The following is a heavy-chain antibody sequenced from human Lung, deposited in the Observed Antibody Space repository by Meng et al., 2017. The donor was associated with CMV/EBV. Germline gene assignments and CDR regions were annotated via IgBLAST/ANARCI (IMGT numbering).Heavy chain of an antibody. CDR2: IYYSGST. CDR1: GGSISSYY. D-gene: IGHD6-13*01. CDR3: AREPAAAGGDAFDI. V-gene: IGHV4-59*01. Sequence: SXTXSLXCTVSGGSISSYYWSWIRQPPGKGLEWIGYIYYSGSTNYNPSLKSRVTISVDTSKNQFSLKLSSVTAADTAVYYCAREPAAAGGDAFDIWGKGKXVNVAS. J-gene: IGHJ3*02.